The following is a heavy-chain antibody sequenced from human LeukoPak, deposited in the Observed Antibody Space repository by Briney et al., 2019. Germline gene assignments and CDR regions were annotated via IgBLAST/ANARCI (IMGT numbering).Heavy chain of an antibody. CDR1: GFTFSTYA. CDR3: ARDLKGEPIDY. J-gene: IGHJ4*02. CDR2: ISPDGTYK. V-gene: IGHV3-30-3*01. D-gene: IGHD1-26*01. Sequence: GGSLRLSCAASGFTFSTYAIHWVRQAPDKELEWVAVISPDGTYKYYADSVKGRFSISRDNSKNTLYLQMNSMRSDDTAVFYCARDLKGEPIDYWGQGALVTVSS.